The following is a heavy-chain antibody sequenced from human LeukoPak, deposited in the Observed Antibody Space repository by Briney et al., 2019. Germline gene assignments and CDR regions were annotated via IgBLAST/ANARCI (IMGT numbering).Heavy chain of an antibody. Sequence: GESLKISCRGSGYTFTNYWIGWVRQMPGKGLEWMGVGSPDDSNAKYSPSFQGQVTISADKSINTAYLQWSSLKASDTAMYYCARFNNRDADYWGQGTLVTVSS. CDR3: ARFNNRDADY. V-gene: IGHV5-51*01. D-gene: IGHD1-20*01. J-gene: IGHJ4*02. CDR2: GSPDDSNA. CDR1: GYTFTNYW.